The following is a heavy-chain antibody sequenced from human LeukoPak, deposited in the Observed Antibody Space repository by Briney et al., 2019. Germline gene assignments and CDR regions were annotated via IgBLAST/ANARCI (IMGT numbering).Heavy chain of an antibody. CDR3: ARDKEWYSSGWYWFDP. CDR2: IIPIFGTA. J-gene: IGHJ5*02. CDR1: GGTFSSYA. D-gene: IGHD6-19*01. V-gene: IGHV1-69*13. Sequence: ASVKVSCKASGGTFSSYAISWVRQAPGQGLEWMGGIIPIFGTANYAQKFQGRVTITADESTGTAYMELSSLRSEDTAVYYCARDKEWYSSGWYWFDPWGQGTLVTVSS.